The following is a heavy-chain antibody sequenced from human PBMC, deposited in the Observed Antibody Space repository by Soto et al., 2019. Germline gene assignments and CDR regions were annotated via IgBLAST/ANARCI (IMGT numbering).Heavy chain of an antibody. J-gene: IGHJ4*02. V-gene: IGHV3-23*01. Sequence: EVQLLESGGGLVQPGGSLRLSCAASGFTFSGFAMNWVRQPPGKGLEWVSSVAYTGSCTFYAASVKGRFTIPRDNAKNMVYLELNSLRAEDTAIYYCAKRSGGFSEFDYWGQGTLVIVSS. CDR3: AKRSGGFSEFDY. CDR1: GFTFSGFA. D-gene: IGHD5-12*01. CDR2: VAYTGSCT.